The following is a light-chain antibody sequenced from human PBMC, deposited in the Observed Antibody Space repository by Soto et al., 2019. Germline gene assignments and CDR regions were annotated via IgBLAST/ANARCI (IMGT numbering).Light chain of an antibody. CDR2: AAS. CDR1: RSISSY. V-gene: IGKV1-39*01. J-gene: IGKJ5*01. Sequence: DIQMTQSPSSLSASVGDRVTITCRASRSISSYLNWYQQKPGKAPKXLIYAASSLQSGVPSRFSGSGSGTDLIITISSLQPEDSATYYCQQSFSTPLTFGGGTRLEIK. CDR3: QQSFSTPLT.